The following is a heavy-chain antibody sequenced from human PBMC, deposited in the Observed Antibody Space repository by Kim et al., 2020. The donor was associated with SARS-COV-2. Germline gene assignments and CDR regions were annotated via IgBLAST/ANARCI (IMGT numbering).Heavy chain of an antibody. Sequence: SETLSLTCTVSGGSISSGTYYWAWIRQPPGKGLEWIGSIYNSGTTYYNPSLKSRVAISVDTSRNQFSLKMKSVTAADTAMYYCARDRFYSITSQGKFDYWGQGILVTVSS. J-gene: IGHJ4*02. D-gene: IGHD6-13*01. CDR1: GGSISSGTYY. CDR2: IYNSGTT. V-gene: IGHV4-39*07. CDR3: ARDRFYSITSQGKFDY.